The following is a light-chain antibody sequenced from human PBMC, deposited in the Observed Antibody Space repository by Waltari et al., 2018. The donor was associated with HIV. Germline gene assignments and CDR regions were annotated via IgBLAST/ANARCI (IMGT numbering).Light chain of an antibody. CDR2: AAS. CDR1: QGISNY. J-gene: IGKJ3*01. Sequence: DIQMTQSPSSLSASVGDSVHITCRASQGISNYLAWYQQKPGKVPKVLIYAASTLQSGVPSRFSGSGSGTDFTLTINSLQPEDVATYYCQKYKSAPFTFGPGTKVDIK. CDR3: QKYKSAPFT. V-gene: IGKV1-27*01.